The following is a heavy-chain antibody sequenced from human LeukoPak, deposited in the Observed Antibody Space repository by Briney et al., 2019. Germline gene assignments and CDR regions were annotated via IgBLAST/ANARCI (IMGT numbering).Heavy chain of an antibody. CDR2: MNPNSGNT. D-gene: IGHD5-24*01. V-gene: IGHV1-8*01. CDR3: ARGDGYNSGFDY. CDR1: GYTFTGYD. Sequence: ASVKVSCKASGYTFTGYDINWVRQATGQGLEWMGWMNPNSGNTGYAQKFQGRVTMTRNTSISTAYMELSSLRSEDTAVYYCARGDGYNSGFDYWGQGTLVTVSS. J-gene: IGHJ4*02.